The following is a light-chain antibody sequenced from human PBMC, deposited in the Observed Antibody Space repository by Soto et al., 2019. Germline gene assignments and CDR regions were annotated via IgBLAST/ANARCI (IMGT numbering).Light chain of an antibody. CDR2: DSS. CDR1: QSLSTY. V-gene: IGKV3-11*01. CDR3: QQRVNRVT. J-gene: IGKJ4*01. Sequence: ELVLTQSPATLSLSPWERASLSCRATQSLSTYLAWYQQKPGQAPRLLIYDSSKRATGIPSRFSGSGSGTDFTLTISSLEHEVFAVYYCQQRVNRVTFGGGTKVEIK.